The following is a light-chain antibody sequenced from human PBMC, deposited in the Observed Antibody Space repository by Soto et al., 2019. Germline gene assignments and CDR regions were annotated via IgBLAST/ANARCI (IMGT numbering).Light chain of an antibody. V-gene: IGKV3-11*01. CDR3: QQRNIWPPVT. CDR2: GAF. CDR1: PSVTNY. Sequence: EIVLTQSPATLSLSPGERPTLSSRASPSVTNYLAWYQQKPGQPPRLLIYGAFNRAAGIPARFSGSGSGTDFTLTISSLEPEDSAVYYCQQRNIWPPVTFGQGTRLEI. J-gene: IGKJ5*01.